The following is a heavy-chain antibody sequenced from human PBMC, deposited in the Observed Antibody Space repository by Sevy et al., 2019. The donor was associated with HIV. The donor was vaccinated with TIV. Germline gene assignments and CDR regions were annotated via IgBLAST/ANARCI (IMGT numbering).Heavy chain of an antibody. CDR3: AKDKGYSYGSYGMDV. CDR2: FSWDSNAI. V-gene: IGHV3-9*01. J-gene: IGHJ6*02. CDR1: GFTFDDYA. Sequence: GGSLRLSCAASGFTFDDYAMHWVRQAPGKGLEWVSGFSWDSNAIGYADSLRGRFTISRDNAKNSLYLQMNSLRAEDTALYYCAKDKGYSYGSYGMDVWGQGTTVTVSS. D-gene: IGHD5-18*01.